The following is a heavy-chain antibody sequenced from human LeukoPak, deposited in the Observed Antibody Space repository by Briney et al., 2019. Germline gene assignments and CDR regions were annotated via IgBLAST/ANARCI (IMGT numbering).Heavy chain of an antibody. V-gene: IGHV3-30-3*01. D-gene: IGHD1-7*01. CDR3: ARKAQYNGHYPLDY. J-gene: IGHJ4*02. CDR2: ISYDGTEK. CDR1: GLIFSGYA. Sequence: GGSLRLSCAASGLIFSGYAMHWVRQAPGKGLEWVAVISYDGTEKHYGDSVKGRFTISRDSSKNTLFLQMNSLRAEDTALYFCARKAQYNGHYPLDYWGQGTLVTVSS.